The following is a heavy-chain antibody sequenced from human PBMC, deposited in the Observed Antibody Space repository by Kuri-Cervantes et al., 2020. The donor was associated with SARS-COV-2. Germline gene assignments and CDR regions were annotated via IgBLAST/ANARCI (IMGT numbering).Heavy chain of an antibody. D-gene: IGHD6-13*01. CDR2: FDPEDGET. CDR3: ARDGGIAAATSEGAFDI. Sequence: ASVKVSCKVSGYTLTELSMHWVRQAPGKGLEWMGGFDPEDGETIYAQKFQGRVTMTEDTSTDTAYMELSSLRSDDTAVYYCARDGGIAAATSEGAFDIWGQGTMVTVSS. V-gene: IGHV1-24*01. CDR1: GYTLTELS. J-gene: IGHJ3*02.